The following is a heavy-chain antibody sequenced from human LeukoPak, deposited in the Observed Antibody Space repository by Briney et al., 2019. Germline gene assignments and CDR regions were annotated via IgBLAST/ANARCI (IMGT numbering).Heavy chain of an antibody. CDR1: DGSISSYY. J-gene: IGHJ6*03. V-gene: IGHV4-59*08. CDR3: ARRGQGCYYMDV. Sequence: SETLSLTCIVSDGSISSYYWSWIRQPPGKGLEWIGNRYYSGSTNYNPSLKSRVTISVDTSKNQVFLKLSSVTAADTAVYYCARRGQGCYYMDVWGKGTTVTVSS. D-gene: IGHD3-10*01. CDR2: RYYSGST.